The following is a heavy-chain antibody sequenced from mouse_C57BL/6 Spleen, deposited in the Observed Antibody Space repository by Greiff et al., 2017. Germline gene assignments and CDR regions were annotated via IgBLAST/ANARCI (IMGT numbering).Heavy chain of an antibody. V-gene: IGHV1-64*01. CDR2: IHPNSGST. CDR3: ARSNYYGEVMDY. J-gene: IGHJ4*01. Sequence: VQLQQPGAELVKPGASVKLSCKASGYTFTSYWMHWVKQRPGQGLEWIGMIHPNSGSTNYNEKFKSKATLTVDKSSSTAYMQLSSLTSEDSAVYYCARSNYYGEVMDYWGQGTSVTVSS. CDR1: GYTFTSYW. D-gene: IGHD1-1*01.